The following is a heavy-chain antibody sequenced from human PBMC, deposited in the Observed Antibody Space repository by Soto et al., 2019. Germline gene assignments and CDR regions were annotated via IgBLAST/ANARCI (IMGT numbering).Heavy chain of an antibody. D-gene: IGHD7-27*01. CDR2: IYWDDDK. Sequence: QITLKESGPTLVKPTQTLTLTCTFSGFSLSTSGVGVGWIRQPPGKALEWLALIYWDDDKRYSPSLKSRLTITKDTPKNHVVLTMTNVDPVDTATYYCAPLAGENWFDPWGQGTLVTVSS. J-gene: IGHJ5*02. CDR3: APLAGENWFDP. V-gene: IGHV2-5*02. CDR1: GFSLSTSGVG.